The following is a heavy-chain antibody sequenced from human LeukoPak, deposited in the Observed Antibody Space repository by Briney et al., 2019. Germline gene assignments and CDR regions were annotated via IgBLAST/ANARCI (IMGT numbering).Heavy chain of an antibody. V-gene: IGHV4-4*07. CDR2: IHSSGST. D-gene: IGHD4-17*01. CDR1: GDSISGHY. CDR3: AGGPVTTFF. Sequence: PSETLSLTCSVSGDSISGHYWSWIRQPAGKGLEWVGRIHSSGSTDYNPSLKSRVTLSVDTSNNQFSLRVNSVTAADTAVYYCAGGPVTTFFWGQGALLIVSS. J-gene: IGHJ4*02.